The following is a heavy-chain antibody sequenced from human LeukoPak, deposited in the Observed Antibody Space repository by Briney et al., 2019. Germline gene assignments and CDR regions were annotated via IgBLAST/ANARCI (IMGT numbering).Heavy chain of an antibody. V-gene: IGHV3-30*18. D-gene: IGHD6-13*01. J-gene: IGHJ5*02. CDR3: AKSRYACWFDL. CDR2: ISYDGSNK. CDR1: GFTFSSYG. Sequence: GGSLRLSCAASGFTFSSYGMHWVRQAPGKGLEWVAVISYDGSNKYYADSVKGRFTISRDNSKNTLYLQMNSLRAEDTAVYYCAKSRYACWFDLWGQGTLVTVSS.